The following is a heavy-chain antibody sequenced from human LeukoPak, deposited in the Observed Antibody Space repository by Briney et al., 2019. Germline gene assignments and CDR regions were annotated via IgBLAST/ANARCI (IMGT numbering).Heavy chain of an antibody. CDR1: GRSISGFY. Sequence: PSETLSLTCTVSGRSISGFYWTWIRQPPGKGLEWIGYIYNSGSTSYNPSLNSRVTISGDTSNNQFSLKRTSVTAADTTRHTSRRDVRGVIREDDPHSYGMDVWGQGTTVTVSS. CDR2: IYNSGST. J-gene: IGHJ6*02. D-gene: IGHD3-10*02. CDR3: RRDVRGVIREDDPHSYGMDV. V-gene: IGHV4-59*01.